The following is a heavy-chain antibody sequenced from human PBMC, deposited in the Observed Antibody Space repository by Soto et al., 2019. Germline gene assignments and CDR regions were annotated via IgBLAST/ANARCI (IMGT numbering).Heavy chain of an antibody. CDR1: GYTLTELS. CDR2: FDPEDGET. D-gene: IGHD3-10*01. CDR3: ASERITMVRGVFFIRNWFGP. Sequence: ASVKVSCKVSGYTLTELSMHWVRQAPGKGLEWMGGFDPEDGETIYAQKFQGRVTMTEDTSTDTAYMELSSLRSEDTAVYYCASERITMVRGVFFIRNWFGPWGQGTLVTAAS. V-gene: IGHV1-24*01. J-gene: IGHJ5*02.